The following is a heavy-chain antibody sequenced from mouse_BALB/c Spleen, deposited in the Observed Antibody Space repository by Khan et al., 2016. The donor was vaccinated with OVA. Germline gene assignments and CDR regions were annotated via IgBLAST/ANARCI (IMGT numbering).Heavy chain of an antibody. V-gene: IGHV5-17*02. CDR2: ISGGSNTI. J-gene: IGHJ2*01. CDR3: ATSYFYGYYFDY. D-gene: IGHD1-1*01. Sequence: EVQLQESGGDLVQPGGSRKLSCAASGFTFSSYGMHWVRQAPEKGLEWVAYISGGSNTIYYADTVKGRFTISRDNPRKTLFLQMPSLMSEDTAMYYCATSYFYGYYFDYWGPGTTLTVSS. CDR1: GFTFSSYG.